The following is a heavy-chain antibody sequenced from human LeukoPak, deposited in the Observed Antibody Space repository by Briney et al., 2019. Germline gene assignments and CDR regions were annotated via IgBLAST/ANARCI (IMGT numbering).Heavy chain of an antibody. J-gene: IGHJ4*02. Sequence: SQTLSLTCAVSGGSISSGGFSWNWIRPPPGKGLEWIGFIYQSGRATYNPSLKSRVNISVDRSKNQFSVKMNSVTAADTAVYFCARGTPDFDSWGQGTLVTVSS. CDR2: IYQSGRA. V-gene: IGHV4-30-2*01. CDR3: ARGTPDFDS. CDR1: GGSISSGGFS.